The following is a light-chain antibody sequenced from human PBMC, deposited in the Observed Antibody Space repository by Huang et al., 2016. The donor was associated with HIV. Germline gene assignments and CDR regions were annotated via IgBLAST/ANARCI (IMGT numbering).Light chain of an antibody. CDR1: QNVNRNY. CDR3: QQYGSPPHT. Sequence: EIVLTQSPGTLSLSAGERATLSCRASQNVNRNYFAWYQHTPGQAPRLLLCGGSSRATGISDRFSGSGSGPEFTLTISRLEPEDFAVYYCQQYGSPPHTFGQGTKLEIK. J-gene: IGKJ2*01. V-gene: IGKV3-20*01. CDR2: GGS.